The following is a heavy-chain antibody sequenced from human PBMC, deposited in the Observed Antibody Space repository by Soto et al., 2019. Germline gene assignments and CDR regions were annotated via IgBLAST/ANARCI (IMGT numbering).Heavy chain of an antibody. V-gene: IGHV2-5*01. CDR2: IYWNDDK. CDR3: AHAVLRRIIKDIVVVPAAKAHYYFDY. CDR1: GFSLSTSGVG. Sequence: GPTLVNPTQTLTLTCTFSGFSLSTSGVGVGWIRQPPGKALEWLALIYWNDDKRYSPSLKSRLTITKDTSKNQVVLTMANMDPVDTATYYCAHAVLRRIIKDIVVVPAAKAHYYFDYWGQGTLVTVSS. D-gene: IGHD2-2*01. J-gene: IGHJ4*02.